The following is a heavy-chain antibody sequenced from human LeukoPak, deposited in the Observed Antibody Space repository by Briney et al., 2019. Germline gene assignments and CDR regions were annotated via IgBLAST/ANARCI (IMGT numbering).Heavy chain of an antibody. CDR2: IKQDGSAN. V-gene: IGHV3-7*03. Sequence: GGSLRLSCAASGFTLSSYWMSWVRQAPGKGLEWVANIKQDGSANDYVDSVKGRFTISRENAKNSLYLQMNSLRAEDTAVYYCAKDQLDIFDYWGQGTLVTVSS. CDR1: GFTLSSYW. CDR3: AKDQLDIFDY. J-gene: IGHJ4*02. D-gene: IGHD6-13*01.